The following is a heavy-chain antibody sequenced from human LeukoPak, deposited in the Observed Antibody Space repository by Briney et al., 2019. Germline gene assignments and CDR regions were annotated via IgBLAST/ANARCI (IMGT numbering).Heavy chain of an antibody. V-gene: IGHV3-48*03. D-gene: IGHD3-9*01. J-gene: IGHJ5*02. CDR1: EFTFSSYE. CDR3: ARAPTKFRRDWFDP. CDR2: ISSSGSTI. Sequence: GGSLRLSCAASEFTFSSYEMNWIRQAPGKGLEWVSYISSSGSTIYYADSAKGRFTISRDNAKNSLYLQMNNLRVEDTAVYYCARAPTKFRRDWFDPWGQGTLVTVSS.